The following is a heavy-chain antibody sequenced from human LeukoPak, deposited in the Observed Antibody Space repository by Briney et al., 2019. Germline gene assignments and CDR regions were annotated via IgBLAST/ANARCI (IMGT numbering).Heavy chain of an antibody. CDR1: GFTFSSYS. V-gene: IGHV3-23*01. D-gene: IGHD3-16*01. J-gene: IGHJ4*02. Sequence: GGSLRLSCAASGFTFSSYSMNWVRQAPGMGLQWVALISGGTGATYYADSMKGRFTISRDNSKNTLYLQMNSLRPEDTAVYYCAKDGGDSPGHELFDYRGQGILVTVSS. CDR3: AKDGGDSPGHELFDY. CDR2: ISGGTGAT.